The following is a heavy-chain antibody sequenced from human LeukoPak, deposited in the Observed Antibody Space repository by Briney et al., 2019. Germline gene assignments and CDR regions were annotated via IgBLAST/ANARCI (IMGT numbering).Heavy chain of an antibody. CDR2: IWYDGSNK. CDR1: GFTFSSYG. Sequence: GRSLRLSCAASGFTFSSYGMHWVRQAPGKGLEWVSLIWYDGSNKYYADSVKGRFTISRDNAKNSLYLQMNSLRAEDTAVYYCARATGYDATFDYWGQGTLVTVSS. CDR3: ARATGYDATFDY. V-gene: IGHV3-33*01. D-gene: IGHD6-13*01. J-gene: IGHJ4*02.